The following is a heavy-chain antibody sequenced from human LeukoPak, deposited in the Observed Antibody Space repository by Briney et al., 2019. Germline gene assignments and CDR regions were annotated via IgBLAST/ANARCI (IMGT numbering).Heavy chain of an antibody. CDR1: GYTFTGYY. Sequence: GASVKVSCKASGYTFTGYYIHWVRQAPGQGLEWMGWINPKTGDTNYAQKFQGRVTMTGDTSITTAFMELSRLRSDDTAVYYCARDHRIVVVNVFDYWGQGTLVTVSS. J-gene: IGHJ4*02. CDR2: INPKTGDT. CDR3: ARDHRIVVVNVFDY. V-gene: IGHV1-2*02. D-gene: IGHD3-22*01.